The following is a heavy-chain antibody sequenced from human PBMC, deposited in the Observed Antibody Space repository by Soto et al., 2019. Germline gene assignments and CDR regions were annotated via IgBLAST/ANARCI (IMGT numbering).Heavy chain of an antibody. CDR2: ISVSGGST. CDR3: AKDRPPTPEGFVVVTAYILQDV. Sequence: GGSLRLSCAASGFPFSIYAMSWVRQAPGKGLEWVSSISVSGGSTYYADSVKGRFTISRDNYKNTLYLQMNSLRAEDTAVYYCAKDRPPTPEGFVVVTAYILQDVWGQGTTFTVSS. D-gene: IGHD2-2*01. J-gene: IGHJ6*02. V-gene: IGHV3-23*01. CDR1: GFPFSIYA.